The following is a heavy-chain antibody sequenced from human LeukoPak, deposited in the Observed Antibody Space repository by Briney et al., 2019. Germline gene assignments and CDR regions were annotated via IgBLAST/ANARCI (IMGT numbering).Heavy chain of an antibody. CDR1: GDSISPYY. CDR2: IYYSGDT. V-gene: IGHV4-59*01. CDR3: ARSQQLIRTFDS. Sequence: SETLSLTCIVSGDSISPYYWNWIRQPPGKGLEWIGYIYYSGDTNYNPSLKSRVTMSVDTSKNQFSLKLSSVTTADTAVYYCARSQQLIRTFDSWGQGTLVTVSS. D-gene: IGHD6-13*01. J-gene: IGHJ4*02.